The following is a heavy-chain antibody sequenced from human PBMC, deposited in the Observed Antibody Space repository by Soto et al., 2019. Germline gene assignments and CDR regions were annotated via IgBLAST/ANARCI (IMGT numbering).Heavy chain of an antibody. CDR1: GGSISSGGYY. CDR3: ARVWVLTGPTNWFDP. CDR2: IYYSGST. Sequence: PSETLSLTCTVSGGSISSGGYYWSWIRQHPGKGLEWIGYIYYSGSTYYNPSLKSRVTISVDTSKNQFSLKLSSVTAADTAVYYCARVWVLTGPTNWFDPWGQGTLVTVSS. D-gene: IGHD3-9*01. J-gene: IGHJ5*02. V-gene: IGHV4-31*03.